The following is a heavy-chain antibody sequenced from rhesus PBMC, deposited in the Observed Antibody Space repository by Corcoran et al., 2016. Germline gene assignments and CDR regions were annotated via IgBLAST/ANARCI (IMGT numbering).Heavy chain of an antibody. CDR2: INSGGGST. V-gene: IGHV3S42*01. D-gene: IGHD6-25*01. CDR3: AKGIAAAGTNY. CDR1: GVTFRSYW. Sequence: EVQLVESGGGLAKPGGSLRLSCAASGVTFRSYWMNWVRQTPGKGLEGSSAINSGGGSTYYADSVQGRFTISRDNSKNTLSLQMNSLRAEDTAVYYCAKGIAAAGTNYWGQGVLVTVSS. J-gene: IGHJ4*01.